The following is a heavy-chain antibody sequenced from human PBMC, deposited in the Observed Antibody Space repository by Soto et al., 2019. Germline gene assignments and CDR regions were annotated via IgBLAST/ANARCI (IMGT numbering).Heavy chain of an antibody. D-gene: IGHD2-15*01. CDR1: GYTFRSDG. V-gene: IGHV1-18*01. Sequence: QVQLVQSGAEVKKPGASVKVSCKASGYTFRSDGITWVRQAPGQGLEWMGWISAYNGNTKYAQKIQGRVTMTTDTSPSTAYMVLRGLISDDTALYYCVRGAAVVAAVDFDYWGQVTLVTVFS. J-gene: IGHJ4*02. CDR2: ISAYNGNT. CDR3: VRGAAVVAAVDFDY.